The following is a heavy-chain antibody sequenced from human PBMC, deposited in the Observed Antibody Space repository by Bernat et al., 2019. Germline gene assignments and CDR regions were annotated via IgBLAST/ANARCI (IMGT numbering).Heavy chain of an antibody. V-gene: IGHV4-39*01. Sequence: QLQLQESGPGLVKPSETLSLTCTVSGGSISSSSYYWGWIRQPPGKGMEWIGSIYYSGSTYYNPSLKSRVTISVNTSKNQYSMKLSSVTAADTAVYYCAGHKGSSWYVFRDGCPDYWGQVTLVTVSS. J-gene: IGHJ4*02. D-gene: IGHD6-13*01. CDR1: GGSISSSSYY. CDR2: IYYSGST. CDR3: AGHKGSSWYVFRDGCPDY.